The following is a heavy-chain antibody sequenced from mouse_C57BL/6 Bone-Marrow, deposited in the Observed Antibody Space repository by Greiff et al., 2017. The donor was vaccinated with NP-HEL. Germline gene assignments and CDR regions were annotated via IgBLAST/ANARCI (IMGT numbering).Heavy chain of an antibody. CDR2: IHPNSGST. CDR1: GYTFTSYW. Sequence: VQLQQPGAELVKPGASVKLSCKASGYTFTSYWMHWVKQRPGQGLEWIGMIHPNSGSTNYNEKFKSKATLTVDKSSSTAYMQLSSLTSEDSAVYYCARCYYGMAPMDYWGQGTSVTVSS. J-gene: IGHJ4*01. V-gene: IGHV1-64*01. D-gene: IGHD1-1*01. CDR3: ARCYYGMAPMDY.